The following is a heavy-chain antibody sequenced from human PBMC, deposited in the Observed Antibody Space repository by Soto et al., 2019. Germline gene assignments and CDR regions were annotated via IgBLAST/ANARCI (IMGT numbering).Heavy chain of an antibody. Sequence: LSLTCTVSGGSVSSGSYYWSWIRQPPRKGLEWIGYIYYSGTTNYNPSLKSRVTISVDTSKNQFSLKLSSVTAADTAVYYCARIYPHYFGSGSYYKDAFAIWGQGTTVTVSS. D-gene: IGHD3-10*01. CDR3: ARIYPHYFGSGSYYKDAFAI. V-gene: IGHV4-61*01. J-gene: IGHJ3*02. CDR1: GGSVSSGSYY. CDR2: IYYSGTT.